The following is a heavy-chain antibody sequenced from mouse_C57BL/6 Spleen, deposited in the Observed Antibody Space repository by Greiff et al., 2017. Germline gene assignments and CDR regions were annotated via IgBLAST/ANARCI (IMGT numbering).Heavy chain of an antibody. J-gene: IGHJ2*01. Sequence: VQLQQSVAELVRPGASVKLSCTASGFNIKNTYMHWVKQRPEQGLEWIGRIDPANGNTKYAPKFQGKATITADTSSNTAYLQLSSLTSEDTAIYYGARSKVYYYGSSSWDYWGQGTTLTVSS. CDR3: ARSKVYYYGSSSWDY. CDR1: GFNIKNTY. CDR2: IDPANGNT. V-gene: IGHV14-3*01. D-gene: IGHD1-1*01.